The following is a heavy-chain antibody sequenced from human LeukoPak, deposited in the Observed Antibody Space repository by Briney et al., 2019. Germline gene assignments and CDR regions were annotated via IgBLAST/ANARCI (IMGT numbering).Heavy chain of an antibody. J-gene: IGHJ4*02. Sequence: RPGGSLRLSCAASGFTFDDYGMSWVRQAPGKGLEWVSGINWNGGSTGYADSVKGRFTISRDNAKNSLYLQMNSLRAEDTALYYCARGVIYYDSSGYYYDFDYWGQGTLVTVSS. CDR2: INWNGGST. V-gene: IGHV3-20*04. CDR3: ARGVIYYDSSGYYYDFDY. CDR1: GFTFDDYG. D-gene: IGHD3-22*01.